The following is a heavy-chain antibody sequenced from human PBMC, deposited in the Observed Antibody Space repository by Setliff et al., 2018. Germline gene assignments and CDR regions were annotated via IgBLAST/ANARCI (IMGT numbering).Heavy chain of an antibody. CDR3: AKGGNITRETYYYYGMDV. CDR2: IGPYNGNT. Sequence: ASVKVSCKASGYTFTRYGISWVRQAPGKGFEWMGWIGPYNGNTYYAQKFQGRVAITTDTSTSTAHMELRSLRSDDTAVYYCAKGGNITRETYYYYGMDVWGQGTTVTVSS. CDR1: GYTFTRYG. J-gene: IGHJ6*02. D-gene: IGHD1-20*01. V-gene: IGHV1-18*01.